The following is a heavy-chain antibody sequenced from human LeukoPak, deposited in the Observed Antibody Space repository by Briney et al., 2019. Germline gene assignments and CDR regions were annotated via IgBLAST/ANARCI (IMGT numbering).Heavy chain of an antibody. V-gene: IGHV7-4-1*02. Sequence: ASVTVSCTASGYTFTIYAMNWVRQAPGQGLEWMGWINTNTGNPTYAQGFTGRFVFSLDTSVSTAYLQISSLKAEDTAVYYCARDLPYYDFWSGYLARYYYYYGMDVWGQGTTVTVSS. CDR3: ARDLPYYDFWSGYLARYYYYYGMDV. CDR2: INTNTGNP. J-gene: IGHJ6*02. CDR1: GYTFTIYA. D-gene: IGHD3-3*01.